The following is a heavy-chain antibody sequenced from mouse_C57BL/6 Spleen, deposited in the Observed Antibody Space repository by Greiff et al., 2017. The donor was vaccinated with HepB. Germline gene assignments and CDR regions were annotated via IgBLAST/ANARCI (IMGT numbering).Heavy chain of an antibody. CDR2: ISSGGSYT. CDR1: GFTFSSYG. V-gene: IGHV5-6*01. J-gene: IGHJ2*01. CDR3: ARDGYVDY. Sequence: EVKLMESGGDLVKPGGSLKLSCAASGFTFSSYGMSWVRQTPDKRLEWVATISSGGSYTYYPDSVKGRFTISRDNAKNTLYLQMSSLKSEDTAMYYCARDGYVDYWGQGTTLTVSS. D-gene: IGHD2-3*01.